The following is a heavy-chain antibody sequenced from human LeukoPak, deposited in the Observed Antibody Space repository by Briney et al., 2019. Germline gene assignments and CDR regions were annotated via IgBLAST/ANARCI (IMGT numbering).Heavy chain of an antibody. J-gene: IGHJ4*02. CDR3: AKDWIAARPIPID. CDR1: GFTFSSYG. D-gene: IGHD6-6*01. CDR2: ISYDGSNK. Sequence: PGGSLRPSCAASGFTFSSYGMHWVRQAPGKGLEWVAVISYDGSNKYYADSVKGRFTISRDNSKNTLYLQMNSLRAEDTAVYYCAKDWIAARPIPIDWGQGTLVTVSS. V-gene: IGHV3-30*18.